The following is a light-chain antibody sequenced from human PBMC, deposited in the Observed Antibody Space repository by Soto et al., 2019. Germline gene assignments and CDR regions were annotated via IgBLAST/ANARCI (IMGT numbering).Light chain of an antibody. CDR1: QSVSTEY. V-gene: IGKV3-20*01. J-gene: IGKJ2*03. CDR3: QQYGDYNSPRYS. Sequence: EIVLTQSPGTLSLSPGDRVTLSCRASQSVSTEYFSWYQQKPGQAPRLLIYATSSRAVGIPDRFSGSGSGTVFYLTISRLEPEDFAMYYCQQYGDYNSPRYSFGQGTRLEI. CDR2: ATS.